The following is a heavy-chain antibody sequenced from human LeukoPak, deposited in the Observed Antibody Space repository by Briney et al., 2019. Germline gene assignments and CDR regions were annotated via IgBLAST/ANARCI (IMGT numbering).Heavy chain of an antibody. CDR1: GYSISSGYY. CDR3: ARQNIVVVVAATPGAFDI. D-gene: IGHD2-15*01. CDR2: IYHSGST. Sequence: SETLSLTCAVSGYSISSGYYWGWIRQPPGKGLEWIGSIYHSGSTYYNPSLKSRVTISVDTSKNQFSLKLSSLTAADTAVYYCARQNIVVVVAATPGAFDIWGQGTLVTVSS. J-gene: IGHJ3*02. V-gene: IGHV4-38-2*01.